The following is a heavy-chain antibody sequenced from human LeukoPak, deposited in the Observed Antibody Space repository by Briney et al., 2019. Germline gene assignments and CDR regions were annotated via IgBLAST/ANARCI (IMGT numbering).Heavy chain of an antibody. V-gene: IGHV1-69*05. CDR1: GGTFSSYA. CDR2: IIPIFGTA. Sequence: GASVKVSCKASGGTFSSYAISWVRQAPGQGLEWMGGIIPIFGTANYAQQFQGRVTSIRDTSANTVYMELSSLRSEDTATYYCARGGSGATFDIWGQGTMVTVSS. J-gene: IGHJ3*02. CDR3: ARGGSGATFDI. D-gene: IGHD1-26*01.